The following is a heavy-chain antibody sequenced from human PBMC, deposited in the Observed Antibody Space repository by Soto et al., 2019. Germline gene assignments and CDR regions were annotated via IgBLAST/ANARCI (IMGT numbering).Heavy chain of an antibody. CDR3: TRGYDILTPFDP. J-gene: IGHJ5*02. V-gene: IGHV1-58*01. Sequence: ASVKVSCKASGFTFTSSAVQWVRQARGQRLEWIGWIVVGSGNTNYAQKFQERVTITRDMSTSTAYMELSSLRAEDTAVYYGTRGYDILTPFDPWGQGTMVTVSS. D-gene: IGHD3-9*01. CDR2: IVVGSGNT. CDR1: GFTFTSSA.